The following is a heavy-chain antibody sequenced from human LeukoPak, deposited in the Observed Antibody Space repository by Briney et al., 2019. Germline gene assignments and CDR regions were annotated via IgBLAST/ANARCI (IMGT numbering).Heavy chain of an antibody. J-gene: IGHJ4*02. CDR3: ARGKSTRTFDY. CDR1: GGSISSSSYY. Sequence: SETLSLTCTVSGGSISSSSYYWGWIRQPPGKGLEWIGSIYYSGSTYYNPSLKSRVTISVDTSKNQFSLKLSSVTAADTAVYYCARGKSTRTFDYWGQETLVTVSS. V-gene: IGHV4-39*07. D-gene: IGHD3-16*01. CDR2: IYYSGST.